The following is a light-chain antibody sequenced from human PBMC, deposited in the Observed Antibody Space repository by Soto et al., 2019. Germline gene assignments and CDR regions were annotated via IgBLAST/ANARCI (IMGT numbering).Light chain of an antibody. CDR1: QSVSSY. CDR3: QQRSNWPPYT. J-gene: IGKJ2*01. V-gene: IGKV3-11*01. CDR2: DAS. Sequence: EIVLTQSPATPSLSPGERATLSCRASQSVSSYLAWYQQKPGQAPRLLIYDASNRATGIPARFSGSGSGTVFTLTISSLEPEDFAVYYCQQRSNWPPYTFGQGTKLEIK.